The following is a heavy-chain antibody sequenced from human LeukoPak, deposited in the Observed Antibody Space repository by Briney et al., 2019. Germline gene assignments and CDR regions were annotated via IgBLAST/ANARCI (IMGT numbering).Heavy chain of an antibody. CDR1: GFTFSDYY. CDR3: AGGDYYDSSGYFGY. Sequence: GSLRLSCAASGFTFSDYYMGWIRQAPGKGLEWVSYISSSGSTIYYADSVKGRFTISRDNAKNSLYLQMNSLRAEDTAVYYCAGGDYYDSSGYFGYWGQGTLVTVSS. V-gene: IGHV3-11*01. D-gene: IGHD3-22*01. J-gene: IGHJ4*02. CDR2: ISSSGSTI.